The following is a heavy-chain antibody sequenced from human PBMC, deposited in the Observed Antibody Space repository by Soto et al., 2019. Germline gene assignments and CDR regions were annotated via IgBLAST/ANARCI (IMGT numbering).Heavy chain of an antibody. CDR2: IWYDGSNK. CDR1: GFTFSSYG. D-gene: IGHD6-13*01. CDR3: ARAARYYSSSWPGPPYYYGMDV. V-gene: IGHV3-33*01. Sequence: GGSLRLSCAASGFTFSSYGMHWVRQAPGKGLEWVAVIWYDGSNKYYADSVKGRFTISRDNSKNTLYLQMNSLRAEDTAVYYCARAARYYSSSWPGPPYYYGMDVWGQGTTVTVSS. J-gene: IGHJ6*02.